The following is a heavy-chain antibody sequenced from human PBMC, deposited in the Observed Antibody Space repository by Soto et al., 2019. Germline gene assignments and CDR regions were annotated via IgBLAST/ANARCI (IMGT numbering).Heavy chain of an antibody. J-gene: IGHJ4*02. D-gene: IGHD3-22*01. Sequence: EVQLLQSGGGLVQPGGSLRLSCAASGFKFSNFAMRWIRQAPGKGLEWVSGINGGGGHTDYADSVKGRFTISRDNSKNTLYLQMSTLRAEDTAVYYGAKAHWEYISAWFFFDYGGQGSLVTVSS. CDR3: AKAHWEYISAWFFFDY. V-gene: IGHV3-23*01. CDR1: GFKFSNFA. CDR2: INGGGGHT.